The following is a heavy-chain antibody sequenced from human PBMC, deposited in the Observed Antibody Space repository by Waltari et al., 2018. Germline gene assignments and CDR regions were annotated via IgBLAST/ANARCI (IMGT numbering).Heavy chain of an antibody. V-gene: IGHV1-69*02. CDR2: IIPILGIA. CDR1: GGPFSSYT. Sequence: QVQLVQSGAEVKKPGSSVKVSCKASGGPFSSYTISWVRQAPGQGLEWMGRIIPILGIANYAQKFQGRVTITADKSTSTAYMELSSLRSEDTAVYYCAGPIAAATDWYFDLWGRGTLVTVSS. D-gene: IGHD6-13*01. CDR3: AGPIAAATDWYFDL. J-gene: IGHJ2*01.